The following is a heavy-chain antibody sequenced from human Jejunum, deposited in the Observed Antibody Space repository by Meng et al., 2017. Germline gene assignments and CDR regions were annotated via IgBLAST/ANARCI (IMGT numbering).Heavy chain of an antibody. D-gene: IGHD1-26*01. CDR3: ARVDYSGSFFFRPIDW. CDR2: ISYDGSRT. Sequence: LVESRGGSPQPGTSLRLCCATSGFTCSHPGMHWVRQAPGRGLEWVAVISYDGSRTTYADSVKGRFTISRDNSRNSLYLQMNSLRPEDTAVYYCARVDYSGSFFFRPIDWWGQGTLVTVSS. CDR1: GFTCSHPG. V-gene: IGHV3-30*19. J-gene: IGHJ4*02.